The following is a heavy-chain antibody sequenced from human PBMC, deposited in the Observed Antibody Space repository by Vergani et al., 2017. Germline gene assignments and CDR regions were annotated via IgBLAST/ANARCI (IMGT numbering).Heavy chain of an antibody. D-gene: IGHD2-21*01. Sequence: QVHLQESGPGVVKPSDTLSLTCTVYGGSMSDFYWTWIRQPAGRGLEWIGRIYPNGNGNYNESLRSRLTMSIDTSRSQFSLSLSSVTPADTAVYYCARGNCGVNCPKYNWLAPWGRGILVTVSS. J-gene: IGHJ5*02. CDR1: GGSMSDFY. CDR3: ARGNCGVNCPKYNWLAP. CDR2: IYPNGNG. V-gene: IGHV4-4*07.